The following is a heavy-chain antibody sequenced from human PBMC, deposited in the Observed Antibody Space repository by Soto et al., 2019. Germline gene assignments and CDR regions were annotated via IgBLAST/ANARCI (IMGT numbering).Heavy chain of an antibody. CDR1: GGSISSYY. J-gene: IGHJ4*02. V-gene: IGHV4-59*01. Sequence: QVQLQESGPGLVKPSETLPLTCTVSGGSISSYYWSWIRQPPGKGLEWIGYIYYSGSTNYNPSLKSRVTISVDTSKNQFSLKLSSVTAADTAVYYCARDGDSSPYYFDYWGQGTLVTVSS. D-gene: IGHD6-6*01. CDR2: IYYSGST. CDR3: ARDGDSSPYYFDY.